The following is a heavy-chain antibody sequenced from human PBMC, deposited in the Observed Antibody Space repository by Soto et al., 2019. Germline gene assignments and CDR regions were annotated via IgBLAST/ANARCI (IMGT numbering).Heavy chain of an antibody. Sequence: QVQLQESGPGLVNPSQTLSLTCTVSGGSISSGGYYWSWIRQHPGKGLEWIGYTFYSGATYYHPSLRSRTIISVDTSTNQFSRTLPSLTAADTSVYYCARVQPYDYGANTGWLGPWGQGPLVTVSA. V-gene: IGHV4-31*03. CDR2: TFYSGAT. D-gene: IGHD4-17*01. CDR1: GGSISSGGYY. CDR3: ARVQPYDYGANTGWLGP. J-gene: IGHJ5*02.